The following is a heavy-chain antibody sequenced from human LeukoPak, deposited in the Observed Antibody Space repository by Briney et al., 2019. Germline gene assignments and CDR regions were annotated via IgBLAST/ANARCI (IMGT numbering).Heavy chain of an antibody. CDR3: ARVGHPTQRRVLSAVTIPTAGAFDI. CDR1: GGSLSSRRYY. D-gene: IGHD4-17*01. Sequence: SETLSLTCTVSGGSLSSRRYYWGWLRQPRGRGREWFGQINQSGSTNYNPSLKSRVTISGDTSKNHFCLKMSSLTAADTAVYYCARVGHPTQRRVLSAVTIPTAGAFDIWGQGTLVTVSS. V-gene: IGHV4-39*02. CDR2: INQSGST. J-gene: IGHJ3*02.